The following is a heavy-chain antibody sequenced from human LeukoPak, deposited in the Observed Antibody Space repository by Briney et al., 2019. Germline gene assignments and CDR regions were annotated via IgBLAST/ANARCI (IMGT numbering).Heavy chain of an antibody. Sequence: RTSETLSLTCTVSGGSISSGGYYWSRIRQHPGKGLEWIGYIYYSGSTYYNPSLKSRVTISVDTSKNQFSLKLSSVTAADTAVYYCARESGRSYGDYSFDYWGQGTLVTVSS. V-gene: IGHV4-31*03. D-gene: IGHD4-17*01. CDR1: GGSISSGGYY. CDR3: ARESGRSYGDYSFDY. J-gene: IGHJ4*02. CDR2: IYYSGST.